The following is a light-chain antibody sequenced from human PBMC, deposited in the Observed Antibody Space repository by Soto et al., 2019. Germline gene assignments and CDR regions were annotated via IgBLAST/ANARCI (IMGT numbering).Light chain of an antibody. CDR2: EGS. Sequence: QSALTQPASVSGSPGQSITISCTGTSSDVGSYNLVSWYQQHPGKAPKLMIYEGSKRPSGVSNRFSGSKSGNTASLTISGLQAEDEADYYCCSYAGRSIFNVVFGGRTQLTVL. J-gene: IGLJ2*01. CDR3: CSYAGRSIFNVV. CDR1: SSDVGSYNL. V-gene: IGLV2-23*03.